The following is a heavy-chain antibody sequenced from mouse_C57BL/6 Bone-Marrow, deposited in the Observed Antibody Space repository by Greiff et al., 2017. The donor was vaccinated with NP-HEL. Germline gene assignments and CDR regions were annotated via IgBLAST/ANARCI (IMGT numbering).Heavy chain of an antibody. J-gene: IGHJ2*01. D-gene: IGHD1-1*01. CDR3: ARGRVLRAFDY. CDR1: GYTFTSYG. Sequence: QVQLQQSGAELARPGASVKLSCKASGYTFTSYGISWVKQRPGQGLEWIGEIYPRSGNTYYNEKFKGKATLTADKSSSTAYMELRSLTSEDSAVYFCARGRVLRAFDYWGQGTTLTVSS. V-gene: IGHV1-81*01. CDR2: IYPRSGNT.